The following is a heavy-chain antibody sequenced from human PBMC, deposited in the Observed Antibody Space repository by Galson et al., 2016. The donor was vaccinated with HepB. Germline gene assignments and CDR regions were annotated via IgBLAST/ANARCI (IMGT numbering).Heavy chain of an antibody. V-gene: IGHV3-33*01. D-gene: IGHD2-2*01. Sequence: SLRLSCAASGFTFSNYGMHWVRQAPRKGLEWVAVIWYDGTYKYYADSVRGRFTISRDNSKNTLYLQMNSLRAEDTALYYCARERGYCSSASCYHSSKRPGGYFDSWGQGTLVTVSS. CDR3: ARERGYCSSASCYHSSKRPGGYFDS. CDR1: GFTFSNYG. J-gene: IGHJ4*02. CDR2: IWYDGTYK.